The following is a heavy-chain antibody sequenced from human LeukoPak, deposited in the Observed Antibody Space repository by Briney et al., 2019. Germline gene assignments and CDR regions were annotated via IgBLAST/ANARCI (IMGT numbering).Heavy chain of an antibody. D-gene: IGHD3-10*01. V-gene: IGHV3-20*01. Sequence: PGGSLRLSCAASGFTFDDYGMSWVRQAPGKGLEWVSGINWNGGSTGYADSVKGRFTISRDNAKNSLYLQMNSLRAEDTALYHCARENFYYGSGSYNFWGQGTLVTVSS. CDR2: INWNGGST. CDR1: GFTFDDYG. J-gene: IGHJ4*02. CDR3: ARENFYYGSGSYNF.